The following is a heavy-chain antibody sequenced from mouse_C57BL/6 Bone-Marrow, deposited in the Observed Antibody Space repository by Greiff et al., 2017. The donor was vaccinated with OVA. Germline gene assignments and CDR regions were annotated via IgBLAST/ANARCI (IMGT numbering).Heavy chain of an antibody. CDR1: GYTFTTYP. V-gene: IGHV1-47*01. CDR3: ARRGYDGYNWYFDV. D-gene: IGHD2-3*01. Sequence: LVESGAELVKPGASVKMSCKASGYTFTTYPIEWMKQNHGKSLEWIGNFHPYNDDTKYNEKFKGKATLTVEKSSSTVYLELSRLTSDDSAVYYCARRGYDGYNWYFDVWGTGTTVTVSS. J-gene: IGHJ1*03. CDR2: FHPYNDDT.